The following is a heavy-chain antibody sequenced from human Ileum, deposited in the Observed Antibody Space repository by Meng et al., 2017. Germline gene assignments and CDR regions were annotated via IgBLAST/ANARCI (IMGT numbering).Heavy chain of an antibody. J-gene: IGHJ4*02. Sequence: QVQLQESGPGLGKPSQARYRTCSVSNGSLTNVNNYWNWIRQAPGQALEHIGYIYYDGSSYATPSLKSRVTMSIDTSTNQFSLRLDSVTAADTAVYYCAREFYVDTAMVIDSWGPGALVTVSS. CDR3: AREFYVDTAMVIDS. CDR1: NGSLTNVNNY. CDR2: IYYDGSS. D-gene: IGHD5-18*01. V-gene: IGHV4-30-4*01.